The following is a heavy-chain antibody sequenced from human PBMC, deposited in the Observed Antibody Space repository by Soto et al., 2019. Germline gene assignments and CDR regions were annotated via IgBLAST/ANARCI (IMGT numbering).Heavy chain of an antibody. Sequence: GGSLRLSCAASGFTCSSYDMSWVRQAPGKGLEWVSTILVGGSTHYPDSVKGRFTISRDNSKKTAFLKMNSLTAGDTAVYYCAKATATGGGAFDICGQGTVVTVSS. V-gene: IGHV3-23*01. D-gene: IGHD2-8*02. CDR1: GFTCSSYD. J-gene: IGHJ3*02. CDR3: AKATATGGGAFDI. CDR2: ILVGGST.